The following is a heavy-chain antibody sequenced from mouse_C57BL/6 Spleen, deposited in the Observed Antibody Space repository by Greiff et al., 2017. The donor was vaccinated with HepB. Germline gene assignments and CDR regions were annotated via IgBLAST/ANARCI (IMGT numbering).Heavy chain of an antibody. Sequence: EVQLQQSGPELVKPGASVKISCKASGYSFTDYNMNWVKQSNGKSLEWIGVINPNYGTTSYNQKFKGKATLTVDQSSSTAYMQLNSLTSEDSAVYYCARSSYHGYDGVSFAYWGQGTLVTVSA. CDR2: INPNYGTT. D-gene: IGHD2-2*01. CDR3: ARSSYHGYDGVSFAY. V-gene: IGHV1-39*01. CDR1: GYSFTDYN. J-gene: IGHJ3*01.